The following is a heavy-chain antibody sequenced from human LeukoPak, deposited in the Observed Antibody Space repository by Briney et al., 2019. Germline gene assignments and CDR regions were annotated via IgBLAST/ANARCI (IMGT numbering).Heavy chain of an antibody. CDR2: INPSGGST. CDR3: AKGGDYYGSGSYRGHFDY. D-gene: IGHD3-10*01. J-gene: IGHJ4*02. Sequence: ASVKVSCKASGYTFTSYYMHWVRQAPGQGLEWMGIINPSGGSTSYAQKFQGRVTMTRDTSTSTVYMELSSLRSEDTAVYYCAKGGDYYGSGSYRGHFDYWGQGTLVTVSS. V-gene: IGHV1-46*01. CDR1: GYTFTSYY.